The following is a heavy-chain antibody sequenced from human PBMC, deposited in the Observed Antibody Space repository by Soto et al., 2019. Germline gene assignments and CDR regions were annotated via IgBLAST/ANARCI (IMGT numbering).Heavy chain of an antibody. CDR2: ISYDGSNK. CDR3: AKDIAVDYYYGMDV. J-gene: IGHJ6*02. Sequence: GGSLRLSCAASGFTFSSYGMHWVRQAPGKGLEWVAVISYDGSNKYYADSVKGRFTISRDNSKNTLYLQMNSLRAEDTAVYYCAKDIAVDYYYGMDVWGQGTTVTVSS. V-gene: IGHV3-30*18. D-gene: IGHD6-19*01. CDR1: GFTFSSYG.